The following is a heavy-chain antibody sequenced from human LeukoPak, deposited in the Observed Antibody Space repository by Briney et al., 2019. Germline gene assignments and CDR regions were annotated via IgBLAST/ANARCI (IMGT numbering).Heavy chain of an antibody. D-gene: IGHD1-26*01. V-gene: IGHV3-49*03. CDR3: TREGWGATHAFDI. J-gene: IGHJ3*02. Sequence: GGSLRLSCTASGFTFGDYAMSWFRQAPGKGLEWVGFIRSKAYGGTTEYAASVKGRFTISRDDSKSIAYLQMNSLKTEDTAVYYCTREGWGATHAFDIWGQGTMVTVSS. CDR2: IRSKAYGGTT. CDR1: GFTFGDYA.